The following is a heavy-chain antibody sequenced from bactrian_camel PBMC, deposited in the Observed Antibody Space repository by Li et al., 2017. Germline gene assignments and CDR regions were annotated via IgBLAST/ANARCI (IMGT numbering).Heavy chain of an antibody. D-gene: IGHD1*01. J-gene: IGHJ4*01. V-gene: IGHV3S53*01. Sequence: HVQLVESGGGSVQSGGSLRLACVVSRRIYGYYSMGWYRQGPGKEREGIAALDIYGGTRYADSVKGRFTISKGNGGRTLYLQMDNLRPEDTATYYCAEDDRVVRCFPAVDFAVRGRGTQVTVS. CDR2: LDIYGGT. CDR3: AEDDRVVRCFPAVDFAV. CDR1: RRIYGYYS.